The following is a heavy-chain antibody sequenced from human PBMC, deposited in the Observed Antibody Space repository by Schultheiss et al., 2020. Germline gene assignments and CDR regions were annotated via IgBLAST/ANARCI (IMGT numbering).Heavy chain of an antibody. D-gene: IGHD6-6*01. CDR1: GGSISSGGYY. CDR2: IYYSGST. CDR3: AREDRPLAALGTGAFDI. V-gene: IGHV4-31*03. J-gene: IGHJ3*02. Sequence: SQTLSLTCTVSGGSISSGGYYWSWIRQHPGKGLEWIGYIYYSGSTYYNPSLKSRVTISVDTSKNQFSLKLSSVTAADTAVYYCAREDRPLAALGTGAFDIWGQGTTVTVSS.